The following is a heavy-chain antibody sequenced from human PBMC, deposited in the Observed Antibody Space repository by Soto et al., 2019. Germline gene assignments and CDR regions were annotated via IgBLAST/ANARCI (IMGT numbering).Heavy chain of an antibody. V-gene: IGHV3-74*01. J-gene: IGHJ6*02. D-gene: IGHD4-17*01. Sequence: GGSLRLSCVASGFTFIDYWMHWVSQAPGKGLVWVSRIKFDGSFTSHADSVKGRFTISRDNARNTVHLQMDSLRAEDTGVYYCARGLRNYYGVDVWGQGTTVTVSS. CDR3: ARGLRNYYGVDV. CDR2: IKFDGSFT. CDR1: GFTFIDYW.